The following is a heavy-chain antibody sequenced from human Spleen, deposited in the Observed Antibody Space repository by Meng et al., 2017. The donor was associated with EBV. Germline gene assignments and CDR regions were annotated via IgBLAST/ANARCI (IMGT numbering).Heavy chain of an antibody. J-gene: IGHJ4*02. CDR3: ASGSGGNFDF. V-gene: IGHV4-30-4*01. D-gene: IGHD3-16*01. Sequence: QRQLQESAPGLVKPSQPLSLTCSVSGGSISSGTYYWSCIRQPPGRGLEWIGYIYHNGDTYYSPSLQSRLTISVDTSKNQFSLKMSSVTAADTAVYFCASGSGGNFDFWGQGTLVTVSS. CDR2: IYHNGDT. CDR1: GGSISSGTYY.